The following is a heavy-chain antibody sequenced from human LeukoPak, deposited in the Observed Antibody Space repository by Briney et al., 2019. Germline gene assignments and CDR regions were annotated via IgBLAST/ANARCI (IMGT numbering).Heavy chain of an antibody. CDR1: GGSISSSSYY. D-gene: IGHD1-20*01. V-gene: IGHV4-39*07. J-gene: IGHJ3*02. CDR3: ARGPRYNWNRRGAFDI. CDR2: IYYSGST. Sequence: PSETLSLTCTVSGGSISSSSYYWGWIRQPPGKGLEWIGSIYYSGSTYYNPSLKSRVTISVDTSKNQFSLKLSSVTAADTAVYYCARGPRYNWNRRGAFDIWGQGTMVTVSS.